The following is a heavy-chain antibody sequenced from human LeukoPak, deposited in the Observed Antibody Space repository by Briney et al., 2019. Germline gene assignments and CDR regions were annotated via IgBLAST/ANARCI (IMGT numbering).Heavy chain of an antibody. CDR1: GYTFTCYY. CDR2: INPNSGGT. D-gene: IGHD2/OR15-2a*01. CDR3: GRDLVDYFFEL. V-gene: IGHV1-2*02. J-gene: IGHJ1*01. Sequence: ASVKVSCKASGYTFTCYYMHWVRQAPGQGLEWMGWINPNSGGTNYAQKFQGRVTMTRDTSISTAYMELSKLRSDDTAVYFWGRDLVDYFFELWGPGTLVPLPS.